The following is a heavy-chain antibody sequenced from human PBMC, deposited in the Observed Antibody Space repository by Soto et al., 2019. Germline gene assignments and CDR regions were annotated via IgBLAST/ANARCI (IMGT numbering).Heavy chain of an antibody. CDR1: GFTFSSYG. CDR2: ISYDGSNK. D-gene: IGHD5-18*01. J-gene: IGHJ6*02. V-gene: IGHV3-30*18. Sequence: QVQLVESEGGVVQPGRSLRLSCAASGFTFSSYGMHWVRQAPGKGLEWVAVISYDGSNKYYADSVKGRFTISRDNSKNTLYLQMNSLRAEDTAVYYCAKDRESGYGYVAGYYYYGMDVWGQGTTVTVSS. CDR3: AKDRESGYGYVAGYYYYGMDV.